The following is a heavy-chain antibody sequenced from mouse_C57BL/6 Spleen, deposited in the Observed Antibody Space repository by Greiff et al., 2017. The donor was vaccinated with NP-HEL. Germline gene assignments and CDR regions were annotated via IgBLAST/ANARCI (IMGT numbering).Heavy chain of an antibody. D-gene: IGHD4-1*01. J-gene: IGHJ3*01. V-gene: IGHV1-50*01. Sequence: QVQLQQPGAELVKPGASVKLSCKASGYTFTSYWMQWVKQRPGQGLEWIGEIDPSDSYTNYNQKFKGKATLTVDTSSSTAYMQLSSLTSEDSAVYYCARTQTGTGAWFAYWGQGTLVTVSA. CDR2: IDPSDSYT. CDR1: GYTFTSYW. CDR3: ARTQTGTGAWFAY.